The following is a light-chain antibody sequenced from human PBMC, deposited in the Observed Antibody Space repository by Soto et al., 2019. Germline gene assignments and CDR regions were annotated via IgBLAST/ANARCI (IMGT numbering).Light chain of an antibody. V-gene: IGKV3-15*01. J-gene: IGKJ4*01. Sequence: EIVMTQSPATLSVSPGGRATLSCRASQSISDTLAWYQQKPGQAPRLLIHGASTRAPGFPARFSGSGSGTEFTLTISSLLSEDFAVYFCQQYNNWPLTFGGGTKVETK. CDR2: GAS. CDR3: QQYNNWPLT. CDR1: QSISDT.